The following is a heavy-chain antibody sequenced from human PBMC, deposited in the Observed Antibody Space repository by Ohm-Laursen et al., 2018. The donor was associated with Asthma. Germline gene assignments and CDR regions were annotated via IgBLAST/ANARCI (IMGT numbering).Heavy chain of an antibody. CDR2: INPNSGGT. CDR3: ARARDGYRDAFDI. J-gene: IGHJ3*02. CDR1: GYTFTGYY. D-gene: IGHD5-24*01. Sequence: SVKVSCNASGYTFTGYYMHWVRQAPGQGLEWTGRINPNSGGTNYAQKFQGRVTMTRDTSISTAYMELSRLRSDDTAVYYCARARDGYRDAFDIWGQGTMVTVSS. V-gene: IGHV1-2*06.